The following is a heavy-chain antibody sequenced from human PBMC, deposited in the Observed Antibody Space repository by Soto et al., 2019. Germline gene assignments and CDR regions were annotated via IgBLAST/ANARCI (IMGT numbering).Heavy chain of an antibody. V-gene: IGHV3-48*02. CDR1: GFTFSAYS. D-gene: IGHD2-8*01. J-gene: IGHJ5*02. Sequence: EMQLVESGGGLEQPGESLRLSCAASGFTFSAYSMNWVRQAPGKGLEWISYITGSSATIYYADSVKGRFTISRDNAKNSLYLQMNSLRDEDTAIYFCARDNGMAGSFDPWGQGTLVTVSS. CDR2: ITGSSATI. CDR3: ARDNGMAGSFDP.